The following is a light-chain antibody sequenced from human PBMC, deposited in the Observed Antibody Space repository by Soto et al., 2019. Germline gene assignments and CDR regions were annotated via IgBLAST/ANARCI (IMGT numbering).Light chain of an antibody. Sequence: EIVLTQSPATLSLSPGERATLSCRASQSVGSFLAWYQQKPGQAPRLLIYDTSIRATGIPARFSGSGSGTDFTLTISSLGPEDFAVYYCQQRNSWPPTFTFGQGTRLEIK. CDR2: DTS. CDR1: QSVGSF. CDR3: QQRNSWPPTFT. V-gene: IGKV3-11*01. J-gene: IGKJ5*01.